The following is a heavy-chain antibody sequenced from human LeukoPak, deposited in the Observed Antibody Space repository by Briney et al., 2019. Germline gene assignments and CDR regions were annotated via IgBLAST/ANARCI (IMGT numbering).Heavy chain of an antibody. CDR1: GGSISSYY. V-gene: IGHV4-59*01. CDR3: ARVSNSGYDLDY. J-gene: IGHJ4*02. Sequence: SETLSLTCTVSGGSISSYYWSWIRQPPGKGLEWIGYICYSGSTNYNPSLKSRVTISVDTSKNQFSLKLSSVTAADTAVYYCARVSNSGYDLDYWGQGTLVTVSS. CDR2: ICYSGST. D-gene: IGHD5-12*01.